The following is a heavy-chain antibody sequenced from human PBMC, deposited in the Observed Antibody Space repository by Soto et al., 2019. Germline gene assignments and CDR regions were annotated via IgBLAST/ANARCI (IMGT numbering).Heavy chain of an antibody. CDR3: ARDQKGDYSLYSGMDV. V-gene: IGHV1-3*01. D-gene: IGHD4-17*01. CDR1: GYTFTSYA. J-gene: IGHJ6*02. Sequence: ASVKVSCKASGYTFTSYAMHWVRQAPGQRLEWMGWINAGNGNTKYSQKFQGRVTITRDTSASTAYMELSSLRSEDTAVYYCARDQKGDYSLYSGMDVWGQGTTVTVS. CDR2: INAGNGNT.